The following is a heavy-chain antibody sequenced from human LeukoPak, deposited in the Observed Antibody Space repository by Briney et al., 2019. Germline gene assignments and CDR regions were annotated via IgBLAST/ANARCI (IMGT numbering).Heavy chain of an antibody. D-gene: IGHD5-18*01. Sequence: GRSLRLSCAASGFTFSSYAKHWVRQAPGKGLEWVAVISYDGSNKYYADSVKGRFTISRDNSKNTLYLQMNSLRAEDTAVYYCAREDTAIDYWGQGTLVTVSS. CDR3: AREDTAIDY. J-gene: IGHJ4*02. CDR1: GFTFSSYA. CDR2: ISYDGSNK. V-gene: IGHV3-30-3*01.